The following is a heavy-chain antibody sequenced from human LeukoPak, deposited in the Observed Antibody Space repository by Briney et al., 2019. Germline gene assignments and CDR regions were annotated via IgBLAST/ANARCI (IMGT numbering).Heavy chain of an antibody. J-gene: IGHJ4*02. V-gene: IGHV1-2*02. D-gene: IGHD3-22*01. CDR2: INPNIGGT. Sequence: ASVKVSCKASGYTFTGYYMHWVRQAPGQGLEWIGWINPNIGGTNYAQKFQRRVTMTRATSISTAYMELSRLRSDDTAVYYCARDRDYYDSSGYFPYFDYWGQGTLVTVSS. CDR3: ARDRDYYDSSGYFPYFDY. CDR1: GYTFTGYY.